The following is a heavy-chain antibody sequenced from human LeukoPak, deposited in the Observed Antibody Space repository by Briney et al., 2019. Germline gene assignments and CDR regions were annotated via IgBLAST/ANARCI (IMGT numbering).Heavy chain of an antibody. CDR3: ARDFYSIAVAGYFDL. CDR1: GFTFSSYA. D-gene: IGHD6-19*01. CDR2: ISYDGSNK. V-gene: IGHV3-30-3*01. J-gene: IGHJ2*01. Sequence: GRSLRLSCAASGFTFSSYAMHWVRQAPGKGLEWVAVISYDGSNKYYPDSVKGRFTISRDNSKNTLYLQMNSLRAEDTAVYYCARDFYSIAVAGYFDLWGRGTLVTVSS.